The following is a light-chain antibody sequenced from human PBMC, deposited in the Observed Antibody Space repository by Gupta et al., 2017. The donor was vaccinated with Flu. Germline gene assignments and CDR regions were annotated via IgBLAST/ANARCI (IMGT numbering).Light chain of an antibody. CDR1: QSVRRY. CDR3: QQRSNGHPPLT. J-gene: IGKJ4*01. Sequence: TLSLSPGERATLSCRARQSVRRYLDWYQKKPRQAPRLLIYDASNRAKGSTARFSGSGVGTDSNLTISSREPEDFAVYYCQQRSNGHPPLTFGGGTKVEIK. CDR2: DAS. V-gene: IGKV3-11*01.